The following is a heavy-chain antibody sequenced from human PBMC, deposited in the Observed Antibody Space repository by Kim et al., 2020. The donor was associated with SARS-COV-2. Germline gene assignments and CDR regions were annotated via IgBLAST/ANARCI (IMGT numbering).Heavy chain of an antibody. CDR2: IYSGGST. J-gene: IGHJ3*02. V-gene: IGHV3-53*04. Sequence: GGSLRLSCAASGFTVSSNYMSWVRQAPGKGLEWVSVIYSGGSTYYADSVKGRFTISRHNSKNTLYLQMNSLRAEDTAVYYCARSSSAPGGSMAFDIWGQGTMVTVSS. CDR3: ARSSSAPGGSMAFDI. CDR1: GFTVSSNY. D-gene: IGHD2-15*01.